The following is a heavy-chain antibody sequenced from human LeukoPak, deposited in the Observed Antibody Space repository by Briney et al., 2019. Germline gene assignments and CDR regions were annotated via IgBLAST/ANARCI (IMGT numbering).Heavy chain of an antibody. CDR1: GYTFTSYG. CDR3: ARGGLMFRGFIITSGLDY. V-gene: IGHV1-8*02. CDR2: MNPNSGNT. D-gene: IGHD3-10*01. Sequence: GASVKVSCKASGYTFTSYGISWVRQAPGQGLEWMGWMNPNSGNTGYAQKFQGRVTMTRNTSISTAYMELSSLRSEDTAVYYCARGGLMFRGFIITSGLDYGGQGTLVTVSS. J-gene: IGHJ4*02.